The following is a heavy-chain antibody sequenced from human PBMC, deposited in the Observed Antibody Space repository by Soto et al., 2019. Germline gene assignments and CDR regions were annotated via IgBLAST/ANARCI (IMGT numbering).Heavy chain of an antibody. Sequence: QVLLVQSGAEVKKPGSSVKVSCKASGGTFNFYAISWVRQAPRQGLEWMGGIIPMFGTANYTQKFQGRVTITADESTSTAYMELNSLRPEDTAVYYCAKEGPYDYVWGTIRKFDYWGQGTLVTVSS. J-gene: IGHJ4*02. CDR2: IIPMFGTA. CDR3: AKEGPYDYVWGTIRKFDY. CDR1: GGTFNFYA. V-gene: IGHV1-69*01. D-gene: IGHD3-16*01.